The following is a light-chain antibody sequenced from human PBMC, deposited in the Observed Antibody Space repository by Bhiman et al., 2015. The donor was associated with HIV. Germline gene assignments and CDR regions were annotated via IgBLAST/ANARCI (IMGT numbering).Light chain of an antibody. J-gene: IGLJ2*01. Sequence: QSVLTQPPSASGTPGQRVTISCSGSSSNIGSNAVHWFRQLPGTTPKFVIHENDQRPSGIPERFSGSNSGSSATLTISGTQAMDEADYYCQAWDSSTVVFGGGTKLTVL. CDR2: END. CDR3: QAWDSSTVV. V-gene: IGLV1-44*01. CDR1: SSNIGSNA.